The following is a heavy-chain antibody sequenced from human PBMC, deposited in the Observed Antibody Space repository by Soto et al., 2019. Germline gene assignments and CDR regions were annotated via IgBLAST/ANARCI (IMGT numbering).Heavy chain of an antibody. D-gene: IGHD2-8*02. J-gene: IGHJ6*02. V-gene: IGHV3-9*01. Sequence: EVQLVESGGGLVQPGRSLRLSCGASGFTFDEYGMHWVRQAPGKGLEWVSGISWNSGTIGYADSVKGRFTISRDNAKNSLYLQMSSLRAEDTALYYCAKSTGGTANGMDVWGQGTTVTSP. CDR3: AKSTGGTANGMDV. CDR2: ISWNSGTI. CDR1: GFTFDEYG.